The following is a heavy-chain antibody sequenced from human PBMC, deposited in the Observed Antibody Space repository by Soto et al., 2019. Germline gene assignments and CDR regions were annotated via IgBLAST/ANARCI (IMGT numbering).Heavy chain of an antibody. V-gene: IGHV3-30*18. CDR1: GFTFSSYG. CDR3: AKEGDILTGGYYYYGMDV. D-gene: IGHD3-9*01. Sequence: GGSLRLSCAAPGFTFSSYGMHWVRQAPGKGLEWVAVISYDGSNKYYADSVKGRFTISRDNSKNTLYLQMNSLRAEDTAVYYCAKEGDILTGGYYYYGMDVWGQGTTVTVSS. J-gene: IGHJ6*02. CDR2: ISYDGSNK.